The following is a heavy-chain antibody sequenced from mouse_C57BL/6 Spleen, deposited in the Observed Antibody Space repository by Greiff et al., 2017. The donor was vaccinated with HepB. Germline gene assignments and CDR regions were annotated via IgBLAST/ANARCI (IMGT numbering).Heavy chain of an antibody. V-gene: IGHV1-18*01. CDR3: ARGSYYDYDEEAWFAY. Sequence: VQLQQSGPELVKPGASVKIPCKASGYTFTDYNMDWVKQSHGKSLEWIGDINPNNGGTIYNQKFKGKATLTVDKSSSTAYMELRSLTSEDTAVYYCARGSYYDYDEEAWFAYWGQGTLVTVSA. D-gene: IGHD2-4*01. CDR2: INPNNGGT. CDR1: GYTFTDYN. J-gene: IGHJ3*01.